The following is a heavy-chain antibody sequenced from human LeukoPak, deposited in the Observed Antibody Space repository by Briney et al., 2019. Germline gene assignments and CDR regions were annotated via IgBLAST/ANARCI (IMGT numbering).Heavy chain of an antibody. CDR1: GFTFSNFW. V-gene: IGHV3-7*03. CDR2: IKLDGSAT. Sequence: GGSLRLSCAASGFTFSNFWMAWVRQVPGKGPEWVADIKLDGSATYYLDSVRGRFTISRDNSKNTLYLQMNSLRAEDTAVYYCARGRPAGSYIDYWGQGILVTVSS. J-gene: IGHJ4*02. CDR3: ARGRPAGSYIDY. D-gene: IGHD6-19*01.